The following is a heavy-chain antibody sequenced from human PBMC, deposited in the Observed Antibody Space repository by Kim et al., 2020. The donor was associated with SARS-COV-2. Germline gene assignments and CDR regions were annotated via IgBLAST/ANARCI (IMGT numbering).Heavy chain of an antibody. CDR3: ARDGGHYYYYGMDV. D-gene: IGHD2-15*01. V-gene: IGHV1-18*01. J-gene: IGHJ6*02. CDR1: GYTFTSYG. CDR2: ISAYNGNT. Sequence: ASVKVSCKASGYTFTSYGISWVRQAPGQGLEWMGWISAYNGNTNYAQKLQGRVTMTTDTSTSTAYMELRSLRSDDTPVYYCARDGGHYYYYGMDVWGQGTTVTVSS.